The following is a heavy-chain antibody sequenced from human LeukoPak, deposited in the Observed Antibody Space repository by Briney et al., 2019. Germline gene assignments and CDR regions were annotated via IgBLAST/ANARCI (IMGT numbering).Heavy chain of an antibody. D-gene: IGHD3-22*01. Sequence: SETLSLTCAVYGGSFSGYYWTWIRQTPGKGLEWIGEMNPSGSTNYNPSLRSRVTISVDTSKNQFSLKLSSVTAADTAVYYCARGRQDVTMIVVVMTAVSYYLDVWGKGTTVTVS. CDR2: MNPSGST. J-gene: IGHJ6*03. V-gene: IGHV4-34*01. CDR1: GGSFSGYY. CDR3: ARGRQDVTMIVVVMTAVSYYLDV.